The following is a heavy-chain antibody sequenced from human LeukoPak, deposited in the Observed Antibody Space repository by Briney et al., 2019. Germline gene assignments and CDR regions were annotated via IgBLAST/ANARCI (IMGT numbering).Heavy chain of an antibody. Sequence: KPGGSLRLSCAASGFTFSDYYMSWIRQAPRKGLEWVSYISSSGSTIYYADSVKGRFTMSRDNAKNSLYLQMNSLRAEDTAVYYCARDGRNIVVVPAAMEIDYWGEGTLVTVSS. J-gene: IGHJ4*02. V-gene: IGHV3-11*01. CDR1: GFTFSDYY. D-gene: IGHD2-2*01. CDR3: ARDGRNIVVVPAAMEIDY. CDR2: ISSSGSTI.